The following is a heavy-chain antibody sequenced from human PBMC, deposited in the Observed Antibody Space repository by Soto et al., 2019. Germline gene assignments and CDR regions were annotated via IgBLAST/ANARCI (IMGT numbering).Heavy chain of an antibody. J-gene: IGHJ4*02. V-gene: IGHV3-23*01. Sequence: HPGGSLRLSCAASGFTFSSYAMSWVRQAPGKGLEWVSAISGSGGSTYYADSVKGRFTISRDNSKNTLYLQMNSLRAEDTAVYYCAKDLGERGSGWYVGAGTYYFDYWGQGTXVTVSS. CDR3: AKDLGERGSGWYVGAGTYYFDY. D-gene: IGHD6-19*01. CDR1: GFTFSSYA. CDR2: ISGSGGST.